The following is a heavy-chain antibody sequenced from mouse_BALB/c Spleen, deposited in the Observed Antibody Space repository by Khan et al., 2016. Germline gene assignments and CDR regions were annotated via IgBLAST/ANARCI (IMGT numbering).Heavy chain of an antibody. CDR2: ILPGNNSP. CDR1: GYTFSNYW. Sequence: QVQLQQSGAELMKPGASVKISCKATGYTFSNYWIEWVKQRPGHGLEWIGEILPGNNSPNYNENFKVKATFTADSSSNPAYMQLSCRKSGDSAVYYCASGAYWGQGTLVTVSA. CDR3: ASGAY. J-gene: IGHJ3*01. V-gene: IGHV1-9*01.